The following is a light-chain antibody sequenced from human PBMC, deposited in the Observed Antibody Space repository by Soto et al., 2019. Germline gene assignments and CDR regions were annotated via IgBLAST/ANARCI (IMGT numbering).Light chain of an antibody. CDR3: SSYSNINTRACV. J-gene: IGLJ1*01. V-gene: IGLV2-14*01. CDR1: SGDIGDYNR. Sequence: QSALTQPASVSGSPGQSITISCTGTSGDIGDYNRVSWYQQHPGKAPKLIIYEVTDRPSGVSHRFSGSKSGNTASLTISGLQADDEDEYYCSSYSNINTRACVFGTGTKLTVL. CDR2: EVT.